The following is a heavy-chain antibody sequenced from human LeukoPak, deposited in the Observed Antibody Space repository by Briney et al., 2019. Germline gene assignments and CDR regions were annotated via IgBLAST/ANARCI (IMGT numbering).Heavy chain of an antibody. CDR3: ARSVGYYDSSGYYYDYFDY. D-gene: IGHD3-22*01. CDR1: GFTFSSYS. Sequence: GGSLRLSCAASGFTFSSYSMNWVRQAPGKGLEWVSSISGSSSYIYYADSVKGRFTISRDNAKNSLYLQMNSLRAEDTAVYYCARSVGYYDSSGYYYDYFDYWGQGTLVTVSS. V-gene: IGHV3-21*01. J-gene: IGHJ4*02. CDR2: ISGSSSYI.